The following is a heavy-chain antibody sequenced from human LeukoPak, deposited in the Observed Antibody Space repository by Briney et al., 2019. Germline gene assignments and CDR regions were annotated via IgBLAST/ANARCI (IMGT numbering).Heavy chain of an antibody. CDR3: ARKRVTMVRGVPLNWFDP. CDR2: IYYSGST. J-gene: IGHJ5*02. V-gene: IGHV4-59*01. Sequence: SETLSLTCTVSGGSISSYYWSWIRQPPGKGLEWIGYIYYSGSTNYNPSLKSRATISVDTSKNQFSLKLSSVTAADTAVYYCARKRVTMVRGVPLNWFDPWGQGTLVTVSS. CDR1: GGSISSYY. D-gene: IGHD3-10*01.